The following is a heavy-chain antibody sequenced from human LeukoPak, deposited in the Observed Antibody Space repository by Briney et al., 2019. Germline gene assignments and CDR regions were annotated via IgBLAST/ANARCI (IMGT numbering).Heavy chain of an antibody. CDR2: IKQDGSEE. Sequence: GGSLRLSCAASGFTFSSYAMSWVRQAPGKGLEWVANIKQDGSEEYYVDSVKGRFTISRDNAKNSLYLQMNSLRAEDTAVYYCASKGCTGGNCKHYFDYWGQGTLVTVAS. D-gene: IGHD2-8*02. CDR1: GFTFSSYA. J-gene: IGHJ4*02. CDR3: ASKGCTGGNCKHYFDY. V-gene: IGHV3-7*03.